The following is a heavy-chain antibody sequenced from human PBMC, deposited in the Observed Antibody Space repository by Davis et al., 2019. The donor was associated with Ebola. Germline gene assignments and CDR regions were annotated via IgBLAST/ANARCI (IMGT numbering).Heavy chain of an antibody. CDR2: INHSGST. Sequence: SETLSLTCAVYGGSFSGYYWSWIRQPPGKGLEWIGEINHSGSTNYNPFLKSRVTISVDTSKNQFSLKLSSVTAADTAVYYCARAGRRQLLYWYFDLWGRGTLVTVSS. CDR1: GGSFSGYY. CDR3: ARAGRRQLLYWYFDL. J-gene: IGHJ2*01. D-gene: IGHD6-6*01. V-gene: IGHV4-34*01.